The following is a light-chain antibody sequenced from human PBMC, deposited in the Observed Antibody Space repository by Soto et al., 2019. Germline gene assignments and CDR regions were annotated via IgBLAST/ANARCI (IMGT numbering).Light chain of an antibody. CDR2: EVN. CDR1: SGDVGNYNL. V-gene: IGLV2-23*02. J-gene: IGLJ1*01. Sequence: QSVLTQPASVSGSPGQSITISCTGTSGDVGNYNLVSWYQQHPGKAPKLMIYEVNKWPSGVSNRFSGSKSGNTASLTISGLQAEDEADYYCCSYVGTSTSYVFGTRTKATVL. CDR3: CSYVGTSTSYV.